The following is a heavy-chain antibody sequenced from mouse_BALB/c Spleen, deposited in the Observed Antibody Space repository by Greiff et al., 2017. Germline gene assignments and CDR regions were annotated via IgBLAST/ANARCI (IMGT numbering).Heavy chain of an antibody. Sequence: VQLQQSGPELVKPGASVKIPCKASGYTFTDYNMDWVKQSHGKSLEWIGDINPNNGGTIYNQKFKGKATLTVDKSSSTAYMELRSLTSEDPAVYYCARGGGNYAFDYWGQGTTLTVAS. V-gene: IGHV1-18*01. J-gene: IGHJ2*01. CDR2: INPNNGGT. D-gene: IGHD2-1*01. CDR3: ARGGGNYAFDY. CDR1: GYTFTDYN.